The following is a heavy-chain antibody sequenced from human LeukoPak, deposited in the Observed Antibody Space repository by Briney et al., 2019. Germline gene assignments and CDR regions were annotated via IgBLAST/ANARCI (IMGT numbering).Heavy chain of an antibody. CDR1: TGSSITSY. V-gene: IGHV4-59*01. J-gene: IGHJ4*02. D-gene: IGHD3-22*01. CDR3: AREAVYSSGYIDL. CDR2: IYYSGTT. Sequence: PSETLPQTCSVGTGSSITSYWICCVQPPGKGLEWIGYIYYSGTTNYNPSLKSRVTISLDTSKNQFSLRLRSVTAADTAVSYCAREAVYSSGYIDLGGQGTLVTVSS.